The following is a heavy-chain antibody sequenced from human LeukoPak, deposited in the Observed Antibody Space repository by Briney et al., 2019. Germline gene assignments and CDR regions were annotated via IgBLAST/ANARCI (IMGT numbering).Heavy chain of an antibody. CDR2: INPSGGST. D-gene: IGHD5-12*01. CDR1: GYTFTSYY. J-gene: IGHJ4*02. CDR3: ATAPDIVATITFPFDY. V-gene: IGHV1-46*01. Sequence: ASVKVSCKASGYTFTSYYMHWVRQAPGQGLEWMGIINPSGGSTSYAQKFQGRVTMTRDTSTSTVYMELSSLRSEDTAVYYCATAPDIVATITFPFDYWGQGTLVTVSS.